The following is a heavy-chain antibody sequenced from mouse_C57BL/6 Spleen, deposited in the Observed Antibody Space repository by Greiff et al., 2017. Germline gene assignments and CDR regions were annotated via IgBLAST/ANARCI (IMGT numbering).Heavy chain of an antibody. D-gene: IGHD1-1*01. CDR2: IDPANGNT. Sequence: VQLQQSVAELVRPGASVKLSCTASGFNIKNTYMHWVKQRPEQGLEWIGRIDPANGNTKYAPKFPGKATITADTSSTTAYLQLSSLTSEDTAIYYCARLTTVAPLYFDYWGQGTTLTVSS. CDR3: ARLTTVAPLYFDY. J-gene: IGHJ2*01. CDR1: GFNIKNTY. V-gene: IGHV14-3*01.